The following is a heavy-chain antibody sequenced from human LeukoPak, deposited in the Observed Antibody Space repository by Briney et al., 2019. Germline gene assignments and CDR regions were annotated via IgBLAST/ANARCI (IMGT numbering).Heavy chain of an antibody. V-gene: IGHV3-30-3*01. CDR1: GFTFSTYT. Sequence: GGSLRLSCAASGFTFSTYTIHWVRQAPGKGLEWVAVISYDGSTKYYADSVKGRFTISRDNSKNTLYLQMNSLRAEDTAVYYCARDRGDCTNGVCVYYYYGMDVWGXXXTVTVSS. CDR3: ARDRGDCTNGVCVYYYYGMDV. D-gene: IGHD2-8*01. J-gene: IGHJ6*02. CDR2: ISYDGSTK.